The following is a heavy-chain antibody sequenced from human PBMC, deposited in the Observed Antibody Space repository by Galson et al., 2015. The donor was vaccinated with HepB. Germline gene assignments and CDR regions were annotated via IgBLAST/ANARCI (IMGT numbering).Heavy chain of an antibody. CDR2: IYYSGST. D-gene: IGHD3-10*01. V-gene: IGHV4-30-4*07. Sequence: LSLTCTVSGGSISSGGYYWSWIRQPPGKGLEWIGYIYYSGSTYYNPSLKSRVTISVDTSKNQFSLKLSSVTAADTAVYYCARGITMVRGVIITRGMDVWGQGTTVTVSS. J-gene: IGHJ6*02. CDR1: GGSISSGGYY. CDR3: ARGITMVRGVIITRGMDV.